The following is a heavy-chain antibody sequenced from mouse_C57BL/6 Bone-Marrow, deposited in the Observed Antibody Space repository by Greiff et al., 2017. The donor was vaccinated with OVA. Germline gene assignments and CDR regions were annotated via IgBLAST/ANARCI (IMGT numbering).Heavy chain of an antibody. CDR3: ARYDYDREAWFAY. V-gene: IGHV1-69*01. J-gene: IGHJ3*01. Sequence: QVQLQQPGAELVMPGASVKLSCKASGYTFTSYWMHWVKQRPGQGLEWIGEIDPSDSYTNYNQKFKGKSTLTVDKSSSTAYMQLSSLTSEDSAVYYCARYDYDREAWFAYWGQGTLVTVSA. CDR1: GYTFTSYW. D-gene: IGHD2-4*01. CDR2: IDPSDSYT.